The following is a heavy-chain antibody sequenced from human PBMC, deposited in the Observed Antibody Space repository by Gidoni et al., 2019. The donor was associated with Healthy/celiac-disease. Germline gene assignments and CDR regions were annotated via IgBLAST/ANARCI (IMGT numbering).Heavy chain of an antibody. D-gene: IGHD1-7*01. CDR2: ISAYNGNT. Sequence: QVQLVQSGAEVKKPGASVKVSCKASGYTFTSSGISWVRQAPGQGLEWMGWISAYNGNTNYAQKLQGRVTMTTDTSTSTAYMELRSLRSDDTAVYYCARDVSYNWNYWDNFDYWGQGTLVTVSS. V-gene: IGHV1-18*01. J-gene: IGHJ4*02. CDR1: GYTFTSSG. CDR3: ARDVSYNWNYWDNFDY.